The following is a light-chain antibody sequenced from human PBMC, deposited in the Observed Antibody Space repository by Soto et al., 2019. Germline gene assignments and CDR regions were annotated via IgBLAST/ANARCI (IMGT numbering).Light chain of an antibody. CDR2: KAS. CDR1: QTISSW. J-gene: IGKJ1*01. V-gene: IGKV1-5*03. CDR3: QNYNSYSEA. Sequence: DIQMTHSPSTRSGSVGDRVTITCLASQTISSWLAWYQQKPGKAPKLLIYKASTLKSGVPSRFSGSGSGTEFTLTISSLQPDDFATYYCQNYNSYSEACGQGNKGDIK.